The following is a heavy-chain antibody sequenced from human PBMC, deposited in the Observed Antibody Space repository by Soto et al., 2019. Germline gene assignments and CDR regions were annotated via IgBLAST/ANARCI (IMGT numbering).Heavy chain of an antibody. J-gene: IGHJ4*02. CDR2: ISYDGSNK. CDR1: GFTFSSYG. V-gene: IGHV3-30*18. Sequence: QVQLVESGGGVVQPGRSLRLSCAASGFTFSSYGMHWVRQAPGKGLEWVGVISYDGSNKNYADSVKGRFTISRDNSKNTLYLQMNGLRAEDTAVYYCANTTFRGVIIMGELAYWGQGTLVPVSP. CDR3: ANTTFRGVIIMGELAY. D-gene: IGHD3-10*01.